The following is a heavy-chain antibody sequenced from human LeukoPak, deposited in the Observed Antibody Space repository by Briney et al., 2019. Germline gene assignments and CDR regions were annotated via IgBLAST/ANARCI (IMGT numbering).Heavy chain of an antibody. CDR3: ARGRGHIVVVTDPFDY. V-gene: IGHV1-2*02. Sequence: ASVKVSCKASGYTFTGYYMHWVRQAPGQGLEWMGWTNPNSGGTNYAQKFQGRVTMTRDTSISTAYMELSRLRSDDTAVYYCARGRGHIVVVTDPFDYWGQGTLVTVSS. D-gene: IGHD2-21*02. J-gene: IGHJ4*02. CDR1: GYTFTGYY. CDR2: TNPNSGGT.